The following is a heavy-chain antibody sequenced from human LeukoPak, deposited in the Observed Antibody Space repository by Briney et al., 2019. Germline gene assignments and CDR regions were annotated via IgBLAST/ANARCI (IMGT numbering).Heavy chain of an antibody. V-gene: IGHV3-23*01. CDR3: ATNPDYGDYYYYMDV. D-gene: IGHD4-17*01. J-gene: IGHJ6*03. Sequence: GGSLRLSCAASGFTFSSYGMSWVRQAPGKGLEWVSAISGSGGSTYYADSVKGRFTISRDNSKNTLYLQMNSLRAEDTAVYYCATNPDYGDYYYYMDVWGKGTTVTISS. CDR1: GFTFSSYG. CDR2: ISGSGGST.